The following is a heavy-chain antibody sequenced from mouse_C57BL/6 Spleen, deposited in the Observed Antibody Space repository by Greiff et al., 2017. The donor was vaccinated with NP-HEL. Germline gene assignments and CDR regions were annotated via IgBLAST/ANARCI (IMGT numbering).Heavy chain of an antibody. CDR1: GYSFTGYY. CDR3: ARSDDGLFDY. V-gene: IGHV1-42*01. J-gene: IGHJ2*01. D-gene: IGHD2-3*01. Sequence: VQLQQSGPELVKPGASVKISCKASGYSFTGYYMNWVKQSPEKSLEWIGEINPSTGGTTYNQKFKAKATLTVDKSSSTAYMQLKSLTSEDSAVYYCARSDDGLFDYWGQGTTLTVSS. CDR2: INPSTGGT.